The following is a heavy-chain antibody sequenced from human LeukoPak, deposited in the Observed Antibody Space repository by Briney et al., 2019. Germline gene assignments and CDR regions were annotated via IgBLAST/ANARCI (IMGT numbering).Heavy chain of an antibody. V-gene: IGHV4-59*08. Sequence: SETLSLTCTVSGGSISSYYWSWIRQPPGKGLEWIGYIYHSGSTNYNPSLKSRVTISVDTSKNQVSLNLRSVTAADTAVYYCARHPHCSGGSCYQPADYWGQGTLVTVSS. CDR3: ARHPHCSGGSCYQPADY. J-gene: IGHJ4*02. CDR1: GGSISSYY. D-gene: IGHD2-15*01. CDR2: IYHSGST.